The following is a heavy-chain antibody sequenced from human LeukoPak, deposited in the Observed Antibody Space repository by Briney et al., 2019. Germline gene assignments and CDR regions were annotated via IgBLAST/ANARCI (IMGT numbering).Heavy chain of an antibody. V-gene: IGHV3-33*01. J-gene: IGHJ6*02. CDR1: GFTFSSYG. CDR3: ARDSYGMDV. CDR2: IWYDGSNK. Sequence: GRSLRLSCAASGFTFSSYGMHWVRQAPGKGPEWVAVIWYDGSNKYYADSVKGRFTISRDNSKNTLYLQMNSLRAEDTAVYYCARDSYGMDVWGQGTTVTVSS.